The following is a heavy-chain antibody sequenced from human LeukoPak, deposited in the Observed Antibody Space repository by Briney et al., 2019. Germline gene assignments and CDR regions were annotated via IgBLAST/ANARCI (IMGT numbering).Heavy chain of an antibody. CDR1: GFTVSSNY. D-gene: IGHD3-22*01. V-gene: IGHV3-53*01. Sequence: PGGSLRLSCAASGFTVSSNYMSWVRQAPGKGLEWVSVIYSDGSTYYADSVKGRFTISRDNSKSTLYLQMNSLRAEDTAVYYCARGASSGPDRIDYWGQGTLVTVSS. CDR3: ARGASSGPDRIDY. CDR2: IYSDGST. J-gene: IGHJ4*02.